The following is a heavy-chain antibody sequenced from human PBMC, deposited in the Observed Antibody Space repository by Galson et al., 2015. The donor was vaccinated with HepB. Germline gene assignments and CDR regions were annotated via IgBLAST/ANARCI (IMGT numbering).Heavy chain of an antibody. Sequence: SVKVSCKASGGTFSSYAISWVRQAPGQGLEWMGGIIPIFGTANYAQKFQGRVTITADESTSTAYMELSSLRSEDTAVYYCARDIGYCSSTSCYVAEYFQHWGQGTLVTVSS. V-gene: IGHV1-69*13. CDR1: GGTFSSYA. CDR2: IIPIFGTA. J-gene: IGHJ1*01. CDR3: ARDIGYCSSTSCYVAEYFQH. D-gene: IGHD2-2*01.